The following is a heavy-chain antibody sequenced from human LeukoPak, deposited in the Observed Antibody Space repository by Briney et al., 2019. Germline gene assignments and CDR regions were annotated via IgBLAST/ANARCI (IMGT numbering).Heavy chain of an antibody. V-gene: IGHV1-46*01. CDR3: ARSEIYGDYGGLDF. CDR1: GYIFTNYY. Sequence: ASVTVSCTASGYIFTNYYIHWVRQAPGQGLEWMGIINLSGGTTIYAQNFQGRVTMTRDMSTSTVYMELSSLRSEDTAIFYCARSEIYGDYGGLDFWGQGTLVTVSS. D-gene: IGHD4-17*01. CDR2: INLSGGTT. J-gene: IGHJ4*02.